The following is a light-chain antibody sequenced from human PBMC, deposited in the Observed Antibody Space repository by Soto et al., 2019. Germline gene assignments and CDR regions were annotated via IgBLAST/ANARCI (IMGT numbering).Light chain of an antibody. J-gene: IGLJ3*02. V-gene: IGLV2-23*02. CDR1: SSDVGSYNL. CDR2: EVS. Sequence: QSALTQPASVSGSPGQSITISCTGTSSDVGSYNLVSWYQQHPGKAPKLMVYEVSKWPSGVSNRFSGSKSGNTASLTISGLQAEDEADYYCRSYAGGSTLVFGGGTKLTVL. CDR3: RSYAGGSTLV.